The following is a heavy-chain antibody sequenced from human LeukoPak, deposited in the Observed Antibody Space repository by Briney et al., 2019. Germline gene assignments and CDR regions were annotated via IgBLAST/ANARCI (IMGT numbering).Heavy chain of an antibody. CDR2: IRHDGSET. CDR3: ARDDGYYGSGSYYAIDY. CDR1: GFPFSSYW. V-gene: IGHV3-7*01. D-gene: IGHD3-10*01. J-gene: IGHJ4*02. Sequence: GGSLRLSCAASGFPFSSYWMSWVRQAPGKGLEWVANIRHDGSETYYVDSLRGRFTISRDNAKNLVYLQMNSLRAEDTAVYYCARDDGYYGSGSYYAIDYWGQGTLVTVSS.